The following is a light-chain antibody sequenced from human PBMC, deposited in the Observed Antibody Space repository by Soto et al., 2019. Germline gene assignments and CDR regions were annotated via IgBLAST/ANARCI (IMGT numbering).Light chain of an antibody. CDR1: SSDVGGYNY. CDR2: EVS. CDR3: SSYTSSSTLVV. V-gene: IGLV2-14*01. J-gene: IGLJ1*01. Sequence: SVLTHPASVSWSPGQSITISCTGTSSDVGGYNYVSWYQQHPGKAPKLMIYEVSNRPSGVSNRFSGSKSGNTASLTISGLQAEDEADYYCSSYTSSSTLVVFGTGTKVTVL.